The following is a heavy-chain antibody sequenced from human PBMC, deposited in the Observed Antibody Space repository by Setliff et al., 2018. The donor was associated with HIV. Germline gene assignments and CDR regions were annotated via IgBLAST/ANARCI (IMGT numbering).Heavy chain of an antibody. CDR3: ATDLSGSYWYYFDY. J-gene: IGHJ4*02. CDR2: FDPEEGET. D-gene: IGHD1-26*01. Sequence: ASVKVSCKVSGYTLTELSMHWVRQAPGKGFEWMGGFDPEEGETIYAQKFQGRVTMTEDTSTDTAYMELSSLRSEDTAVYYCATDLSGSYWYYFDYWGQGTLVTVSS. CDR1: GYTLTELS. V-gene: IGHV1-24*01.